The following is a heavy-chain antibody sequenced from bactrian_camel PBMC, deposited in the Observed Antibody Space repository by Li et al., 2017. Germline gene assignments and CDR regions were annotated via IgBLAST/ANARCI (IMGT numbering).Heavy chain of an antibody. D-gene: IGHD2*01. J-gene: IGHJ4*01. V-gene: IGHV3S1*01. Sequence: HVQLVESGGGSVQAGGSLRLSCAASGFTFSNNCMAWFRQAPGKEREGVARIATGSGNTYYADSVKGRFTISRDNAKNTVYLQMNSLKVEDTALYYCAGNSIGSISIHPSRGQGTQVTVS. CDR3: AGNSIGSISIHPS. CDR1: GFTFSNNC. CDR2: IATGSGNT.